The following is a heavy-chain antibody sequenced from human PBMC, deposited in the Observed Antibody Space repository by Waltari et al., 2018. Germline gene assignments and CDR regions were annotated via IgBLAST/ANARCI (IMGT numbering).Heavy chain of an antibody. D-gene: IGHD3-3*01. CDR3: ARRGYYDFWSGWGDFDY. CDR2: IYYSGST. CDR1: GGSISSSSYY. V-gene: IGHV4-39*01. Sequence: QLQLQESGPGLVKPSETLSLTCPVSGGSISSSSYYWGWIRQPPGKGLEWIGSIYYSGSTYYNPSLKSRVTISVDTSKNQFSLKLSSVTAADTAVYYCARRGYYDFWSGWGDFDYWGQGTLVTVSS. J-gene: IGHJ4*02.